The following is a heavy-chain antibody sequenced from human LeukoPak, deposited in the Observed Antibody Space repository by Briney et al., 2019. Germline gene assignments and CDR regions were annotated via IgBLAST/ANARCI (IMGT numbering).Heavy chain of an antibody. D-gene: IGHD6-25*01. V-gene: IGHV3-66*01. CDR3: ARSSIAAAGPFDI. CDR1: GFTVSSNY. CDR2: ICSGGST. Sequence: GGSLRLSCAASGFTVSSNYMSWVRQAPGKGLEWVSVICSGGSTYYADSVKGRFSISRDNSKNTLYLQMNSLRAEDTAVYYCARSSIAAAGPFDIWGQGTMVTVSS. J-gene: IGHJ3*02.